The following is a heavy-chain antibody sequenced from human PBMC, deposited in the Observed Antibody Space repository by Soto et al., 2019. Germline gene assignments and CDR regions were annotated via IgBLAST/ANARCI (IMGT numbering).Heavy chain of an antibody. Sequence: SETLSLTGAGGGYAISSGHYWGWRRQPPGKGLEWIVSIYHGGITYYNPSLHSGVTLSIDMTNNHVSLILNSVTAADTAVYYCASVGPWVPHHYDSSPYTFENWFDPWRQGTLVTVPS. D-gene: IGHD3-22*01. V-gene: IGHV4-38-2*01. CDR3: ASVGPWVPHHYDSSPYTFENWFDP. J-gene: IGHJ5*02. CDR1: GYAISSGHY. CDR2: IYHGGIT.